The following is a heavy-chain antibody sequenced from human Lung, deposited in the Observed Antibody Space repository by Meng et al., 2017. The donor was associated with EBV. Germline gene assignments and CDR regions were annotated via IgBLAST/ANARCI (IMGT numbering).Heavy chain of an antibody. J-gene: IGHJ5*02. V-gene: IGHV4-31*03. CDR3: ARASYGSGSPLGESWFDP. CDR2: IHSSGST. CDR1: WGPISRGRYY. D-gene: IGHD3-10*01. Sequence: QVGVTVCGLGVVKPSQTLSPPCRVPWGPISRGRYYWSSIRQHPGKCLEWSWYIHSSGSTYYNPSLRSRLTISVDTCKNQFSLKLSSVTAADTAVYYCARASYGSGSPLGESWFDPWGQGTLVTVSS.